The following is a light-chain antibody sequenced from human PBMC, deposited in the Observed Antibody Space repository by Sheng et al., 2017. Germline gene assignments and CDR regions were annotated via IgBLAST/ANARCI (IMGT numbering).Light chain of an antibody. CDR3: QNYDRAPHT. CDR1: QGISNW. Sequence: IQMTQSPSSLSASVGDRVTIICRASQGISNWLAWYQQKPGKAPKLLIYDASNLETGVPSRFSGSGSGTDFTLTISSLQPEDVATYYCQNYDRAPHTFGGGTKVEIK. J-gene: IGKJ4*01. V-gene: IGKV1-27*01. CDR2: DAS.